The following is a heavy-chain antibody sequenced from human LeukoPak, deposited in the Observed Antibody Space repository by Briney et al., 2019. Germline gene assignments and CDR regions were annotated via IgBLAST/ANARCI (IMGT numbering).Heavy chain of an antibody. CDR1: GDSISSYF. D-gene: IGHD6-19*01. CDR2: IHPSGST. Sequence: SETLSLTCTVSGDSISSYFWSWVRQPAGKGLEWIGRIHPSGSTNYNPSLKSRVTLSVDKSKNQFSLKLSSVTAADTAVYYCARGRSGWYLDYWGQGTLVTVSS. CDR3: ARGRSGWYLDY. V-gene: IGHV4-4*07. J-gene: IGHJ4*02.